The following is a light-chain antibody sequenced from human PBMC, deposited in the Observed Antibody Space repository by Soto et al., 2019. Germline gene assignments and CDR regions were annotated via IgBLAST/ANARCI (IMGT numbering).Light chain of an antibody. CDR3: HQYNSYPWT. CDR2: NAS. CDR1: QSINSW. Sequence: DIQMTQSPSTLSASIGDRVTITCRASQSINSWLAWYQQKPGKAPKLLIYNASSLESGVPSRFSGSGSGTEFTLTISSLQPDDFTTYYCHQYNSYPWTFGQGTKVESK. V-gene: IGKV1-5*03. J-gene: IGKJ1*01.